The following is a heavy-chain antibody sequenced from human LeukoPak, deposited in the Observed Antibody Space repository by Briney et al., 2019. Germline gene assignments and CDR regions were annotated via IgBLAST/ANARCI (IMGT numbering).Heavy chain of an antibody. CDR2: ISSSSSTI. CDR3: ARARPYYYDSSGTLDH. D-gene: IGHD3-22*01. J-gene: IGHJ4*02. V-gene: IGHV3-48*01. Sequence: PGGSLRLSCAASAFTFSSYSMNWVRQAPGKGLEWVSYISSSSSTIYYADSVKGRFPISRVNAKNSLYLQMNSLRAEDTAVYYCARARPYYYDSSGTLDHWGQGTLVTVSS. CDR1: AFTFSSYS.